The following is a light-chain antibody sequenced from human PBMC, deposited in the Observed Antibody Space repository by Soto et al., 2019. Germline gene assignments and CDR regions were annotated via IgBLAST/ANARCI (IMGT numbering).Light chain of an antibody. CDR3: CSFAGSHSVV. Sequence: QSALTQPRSVSGSPGQPVTISCTGTSSDVGGYKYVSWYQRHPGEAPKLLIYDVSERPSGVPDRFSGSKSGNTASLTISGLQPEDEAAYFCCSFAGSHSVVFGGGTKLTVL. CDR1: SSDVGGYKY. V-gene: IGLV2-11*01. CDR2: DVS. J-gene: IGLJ3*02.